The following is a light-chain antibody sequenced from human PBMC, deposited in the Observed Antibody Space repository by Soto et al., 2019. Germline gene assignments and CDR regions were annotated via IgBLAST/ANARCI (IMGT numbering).Light chain of an antibody. J-gene: IGLJ1*01. V-gene: IGLV1-51*01. CDR1: SSNIGGNS. Sequence: QSVLTQPPSVSAAPGQRVTISCSGSSSNIGGNSVSWYQQLPGTAPKLLIYGDDKRPSGIPDRFSGSKSGTSATLGITGFQTGDEADYYCGSWDSSLSAYVFGTGTNVTV. CDR3: GSWDSSLSAYV. CDR2: GDD.